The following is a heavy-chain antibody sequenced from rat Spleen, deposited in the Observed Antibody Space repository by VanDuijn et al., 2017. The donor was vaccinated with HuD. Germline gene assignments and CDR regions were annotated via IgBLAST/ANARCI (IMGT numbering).Heavy chain of an antibody. J-gene: IGHJ4*01. V-gene: IGHV5-29*01. CDR3: TTGGTTLYVMDV. Sequence: EVQLVESDGGLVQPGRSLKLSCAASGFTFGDFFMAWVRQAPAKGLEWVATIAFDGIVTYYRDSVKGRFTISRDYAKSTLYLQMDSLRSEDTATYYCTTGGTTLYVMDVWGQGASVTVSS. CDR1: GFTFGDFF. D-gene: IGHD1-10*01. CDR2: IAFDGIVT.